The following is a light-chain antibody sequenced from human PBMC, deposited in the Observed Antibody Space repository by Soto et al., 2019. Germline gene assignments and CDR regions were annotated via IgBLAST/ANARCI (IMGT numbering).Light chain of an antibody. CDR3: CSFTTTTSYV. V-gene: IGLV2-14*03. J-gene: IGLJ1*01. CDR2: EVR. Sequence: QSVLTQPASVSGSPGQSITISCTGTTSDVGGYNAVSWYQQHPGKAPKLIIYEVRRRPSGVSNRFSGSMAANTASLTISGLQTEDDADYYCCSFTTTTSYVFGTGTKVTVL. CDR1: TSDVGGYNA.